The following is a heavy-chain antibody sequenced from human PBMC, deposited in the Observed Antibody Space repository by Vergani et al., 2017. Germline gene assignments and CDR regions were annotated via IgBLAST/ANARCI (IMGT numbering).Heavy chain of an antibody. J-gene: IGHJ2*01. Sequence: EVQLVESGGGLVQPGRSLRLSCAASGFTFDDYAMHWVRQAPGKGLEWVSGISWNSGSIGYADSVKGRFTISRDNAKNSLYLQMNSLRAEDTALYYCARQQQLDPRPRNYWYFDLWGRGTLVTVSS. CDR2: ISWNSGSI. D-gene: IGHD6-13*01. CDR1: GFTFDDYA. CDR3: ARQQQLDPRPRNYWYFDL. V-gene: IGHV3-9*01.